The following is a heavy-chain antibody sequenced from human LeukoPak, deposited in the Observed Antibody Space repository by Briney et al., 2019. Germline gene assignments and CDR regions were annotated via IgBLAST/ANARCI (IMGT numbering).Heavy chain of an antibody. V-gene: IGHV4-39*01. CDR2: IYYSGST. CDR3: ASLRERSYYARGFDY. CDR1: GGSISSSSYY. J-gene: IGHJ4*02. D-gene: IGHD1-26*01. Sequence: SETLSLTCTVSGGSISSSSYYWGWIRQPPGKGLEWIGSIYYSGSTYYNPSLKSRVTISVDTSKSQFSLKLSSVTAADTAVYYCASLRERSYYARGFDYWGQGTLVTVSS.